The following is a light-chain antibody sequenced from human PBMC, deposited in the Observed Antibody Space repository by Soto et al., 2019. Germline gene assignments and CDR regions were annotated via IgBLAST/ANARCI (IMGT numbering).Light chain of an antibody. CDR2: AAS. J-gene: IGKJ4*01. Sequence: IQLTQSPSSLSASVGDRVTITCRASQGISSYLAWYQQKPGKAPKLLIYAASTLQSGVPSRFSGSGSGTDFTLTISSLQPEDFATYYCQHLNSYPLTFGGGTKVDIK. CDR3: QHLNSYPLT. CDR1: QGISSY. V-gene: IGKV1-9*01.